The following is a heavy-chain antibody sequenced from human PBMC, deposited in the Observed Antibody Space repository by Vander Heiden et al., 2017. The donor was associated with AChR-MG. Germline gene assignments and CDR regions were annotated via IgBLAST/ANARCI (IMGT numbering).Heavy chain of an antibody. V-gene: IGHV3-23*01. Sequence: EVQLLESGGGLVQPGGSLRLSCAASGLPFSSYAMSWVRQAPGKGLEWVSAISGSGGSTYYADAVKGRFTISRDNSKNTLYLQMNSLRAEDTAVYYCAKDWYDFWSGYYTLYYYYGMDVWGQGTTVTVSS. CDR3: AKDWYDFWSGYYTLYYYYGMDV. D-gene: IGHD3-3*01. CDR2: ISGSGGST. J-gene: IGHJ6*02. CDR1: GLPFSSYA.